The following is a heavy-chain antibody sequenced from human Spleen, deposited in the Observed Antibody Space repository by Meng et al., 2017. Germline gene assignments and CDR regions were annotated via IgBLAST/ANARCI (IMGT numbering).Heavy chain of an antibody. CDR1: GGSFSGYY. V-gene: IGHV4-34*01. J-gene: IGHJ4*02. D-gene: IGHD4-17*01. CDR3: AREPNYGDYGGGFDY. Sequence: QLRESGAGLLKPSETLSLTCAVYGGSFSGYYWSWIRQPPGKGLEWIGEINHSGRTNYNPSLKSRVTISVDTSKNQFSLKLSSVTAADTAVYYCAREPNYGDYGGGFDYWGQGTLVTVSS. CDR2: INHSGRT.